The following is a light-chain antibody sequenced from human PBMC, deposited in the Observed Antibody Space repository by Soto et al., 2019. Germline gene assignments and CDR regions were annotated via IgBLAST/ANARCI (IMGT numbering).Light chain of an antibody. CDR3: QQYDNLPLT. CDR1: QSISTF. Sequence: DIQMTQSPSSLSASVVDRVTITCRASQSISTFLNWYQQRPGKAPELLIYAASNLQSGVPSRFSGSGSGTLFTFSISSLQPEDIATYYCQQYDNLPLTFGGGTKVDI. V-gene: IGKV1-33*01. J-gene: IGKJ4*01. CDR2: AAS.